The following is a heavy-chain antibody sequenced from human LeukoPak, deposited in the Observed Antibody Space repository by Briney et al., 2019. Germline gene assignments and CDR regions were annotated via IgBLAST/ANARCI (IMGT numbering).Heavy chain of an antibody. D-gene: IGHD4-17*01. J-gene: IGHJ6*02. CDR1: GGTFSSYA. V-gene: IGHV1-69*13. CDR3: ARSPGNDGDYERVSYYYYGMDV. CDR2: IIPTFGTA. Sequence: SVKVSCKASGGTFSSYAISWVRQAPGQGLEWMGGIIPTFGTANYAQKFQGRVTITADESTSTAYMELSSLRSEDTAVYYCARSPGNDGDYERVSYYYYGMDVWGQGTTATVSS.